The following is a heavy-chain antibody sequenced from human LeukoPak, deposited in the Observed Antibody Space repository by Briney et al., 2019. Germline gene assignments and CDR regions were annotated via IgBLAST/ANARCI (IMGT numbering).Heavy chain of an antibody. J-gene: IGHJ4*02. Sequence: PGGSLRLSCAASGFTFTNYAMTWVRQAPGKGLEWVSGIIGSGGMTNYADSVKGRFTISRDNSNNTLFLQMNSLRADDTAIYYCAKVEGLEYYDLLTGYHTPRSFDYWGQETLVTVSS. CDR2: IIGSGGMT. CDR3: AKVEGLEYYDLLTGYHTPRSFDY. CDR1: GFTFTNYA. V-gene: IGHV3-23*01. D-gene: IGHD3-9*01.